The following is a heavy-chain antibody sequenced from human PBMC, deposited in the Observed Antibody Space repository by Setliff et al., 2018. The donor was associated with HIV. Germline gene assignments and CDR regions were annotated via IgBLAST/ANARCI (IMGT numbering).Heavy chain of an antibody. CDR2: IGSDVSII. Sequence: PGGSLILSCVVSGVTFSIYSMAWVRQAPGKGLEWLSYIGSDVSIIFYGDSVKGRFTVSRDNAKNSLYLHMNNLRAEDTAVYYCASAGGGNSGTRWFDYWGQGALVTVSS. D-gene: IGHD2-21*02. CDR1: GVTFSIYS. V-gene: IGHV3-48*01. CDR3: ASAGGGNSGTRWFDY. J-gene: IGHJ4*02.